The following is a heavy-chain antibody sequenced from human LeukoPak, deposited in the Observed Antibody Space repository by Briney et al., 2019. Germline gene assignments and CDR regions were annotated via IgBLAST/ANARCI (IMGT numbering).Heavy chain of an antibody. D-gene: IGHD3-22*01. Sequence: PSEPLSLPCPVSDDSIRTNTYYWGWIRQPPGKGLEWIGSIYYSGSTYYNLSLKSRVTISVDTSKKQFSLKLSSVTAADTAVYYCARLSPFGYYDSSGYPFDYWGQGTLVTVSS. J-gene: IGHJ4*02. V-gene: IGHV4-39*01. CDR1: DDSIRTNTYY. CDR2: IYYSGST. CDR3: ARLSPFGYYDSSGYPFDY.